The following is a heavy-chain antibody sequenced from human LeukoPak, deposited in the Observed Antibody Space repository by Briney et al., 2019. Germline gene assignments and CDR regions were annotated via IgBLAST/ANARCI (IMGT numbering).Heavy chain of an antibody. CDR1: GFTFSSFG. V-gene: IGHV3-23*01. Sequence: PRGSLRLSCAASGFTFSSFGMSWVRQAPGKGLEWVSGISGSGGSTYYADSVKGRFTISRDNSKNTLYLQMNSLRAEDTAVYYCAKDTYGSGSNGWFDPWGQGTLVTVSS. CDR2: ISGSGGST. D-gene: IGHD3-10*01. J-gene: IGHJ5*02. CDR3: AKDTYGSGSNGWFDP.